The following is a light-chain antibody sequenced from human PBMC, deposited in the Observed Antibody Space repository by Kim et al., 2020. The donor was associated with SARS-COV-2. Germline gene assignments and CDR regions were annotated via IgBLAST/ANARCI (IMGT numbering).Light chain of an antibody. Sequence: EIVLTQSPGTLSLSPGERATLSCRASQSVSSSSLAWYQQTPGQAPRLLIDGASNRATGIADRFSGSGSGTDFTLTISRLEPEDFAVYYCQHYGSSPPLTFGQGTRLEIK. V-gene: IGKV3-20*01. J-gene: IGKJ5*01. CDR3: QHYGSSPPLT. CDR1: QSVSSSS. CDR2: GAS.